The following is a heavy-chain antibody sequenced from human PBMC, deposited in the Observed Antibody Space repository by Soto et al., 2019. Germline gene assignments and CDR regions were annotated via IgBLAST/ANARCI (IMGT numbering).Heavy chain of an antibody. Sequence: GESLKIPCKGSGYSFTSYWIGWVRQMPGKGLEWMGIIYPGDSDTRYSPSFQGQVTISADKSISTAYLQWSSLKASDTAMYYCARLPVRGGYYYYGMDVWGQGTTVTVSS. CDR3: ARLPVRGGYYYYGMDV. CDR2: IYPGDSDT. V-gene: IGHV5-51*01. J-gene: IGHJ6*02. D-gene: IGHD6-6*01. CDR1: GYSFTSYW.